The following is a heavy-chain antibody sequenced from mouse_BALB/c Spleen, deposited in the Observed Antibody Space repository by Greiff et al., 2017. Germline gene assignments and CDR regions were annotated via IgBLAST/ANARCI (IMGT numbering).Heavy chain of an antibody. J-gene: IGHJ4*01. CDR2: ISDGGSYT. CDR1: GFTFSDYY. CDR3: TRDGAYKNTIDY. D-gene: IGHD5-1-1*01. Sequence: EVMLVESGGGLVKPGGSLKLSCAASGFTFSDYYMHWVRQSPEKRLEWVATISDGGSYTYNPDSVTGRFTLYRDNAKNNLYLKMSSMKYEDTAMYYCTRDGAYKNTIDYWGQGTSVTVTA. V-gene: IGHV5-4*02.